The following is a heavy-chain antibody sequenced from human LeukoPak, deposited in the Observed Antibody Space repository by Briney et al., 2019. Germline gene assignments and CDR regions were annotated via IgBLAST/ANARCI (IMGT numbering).Heavy chain of an antibody. CDR3: ARGFRRGYSYGYNFDY. V-gene: IGHV3-11*04. Sequence: PGGSLRLSCAAPGFTFSDYYMSWIRQAPGKGLEWVSYISSSGSTIYYADSVKGRFTISRDNAKNSLYLQMNSLRAEDTAVYYCARGFRRGYSYGYNFDYWGQGTLVTVSS. D-gene: IGHD5-18*01. CDR1: GFTFSDYY. J-gene: IGHJ4*02. CDR2: ISSSGSTI.